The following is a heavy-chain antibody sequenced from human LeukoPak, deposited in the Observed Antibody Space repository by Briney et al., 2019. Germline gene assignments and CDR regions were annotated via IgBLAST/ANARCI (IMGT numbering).Heavy chain of an antibody. CDR1: GFTFSDYY. CDR2: ISSSSNNI. V-gene: IGHV3-11*01. J-gene: IGHJ5*02. Sequence: GFLLLSCAASGFTFSDYYMTWIRQAPGKGLEWVSYISSSSNNIHYANSVRGRFTISRDNAKNSVYLQMNSLRAEDTAIYYCARAAGWFDPWGQGTLVTVSS. CDR3: ARAAGWFDP.